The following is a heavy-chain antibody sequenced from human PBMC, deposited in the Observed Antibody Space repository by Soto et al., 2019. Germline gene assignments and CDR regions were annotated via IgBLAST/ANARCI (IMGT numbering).Heavy chain of an antibody. CDR3: ARGIVVPAAIIHHYYYYGMDV. Sequence: SVKVSCKASGGTFSSYAISWVRQAPGQGLEWMGGIIPIFGTANYAQKFQGRVTITADESTSTAYMELSSLRSEDTAVYYCARGIVVPAAIIHHYYYYGMDVWGEGTTVTVSS. CDR1: GGTFSSYA. J-gene: IGHJ6*04. D-gene: IGHD2-2*02. V-gene: IGHV1-69*13. CDR2: IIPIFGTA.